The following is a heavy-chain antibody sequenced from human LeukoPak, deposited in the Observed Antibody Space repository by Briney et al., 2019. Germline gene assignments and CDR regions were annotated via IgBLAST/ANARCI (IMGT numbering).Heavy chain of an antibody. Sequence: SVKVSCKASGGTFSSYAISWVRQAPGQGLEWMGGIIPIFGTANYAQKFQGRATITTDESTSTAYMELSSLRSEDTAAYYCARAGLVATIDGWFDPWGQGTLVTVSS. CDR2: IIPIFGTA. D-gene: IGHD5-12*01. J-gene: IGHJ5*02. CDR1: GGTFSSYA. CDR3: ARAGLVATIDGWFDP. V-gene: IGHV1-69*05.